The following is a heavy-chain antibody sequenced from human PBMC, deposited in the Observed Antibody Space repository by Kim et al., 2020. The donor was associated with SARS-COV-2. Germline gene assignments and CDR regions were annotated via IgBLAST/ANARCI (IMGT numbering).Heavy chain of an antibody. J-gene: IGHJ4*02. D-gene: IGHD1-26*01. CDR2: ISSSSSYI. V-gene: IGHV3-21*04. CDR3: ARVSRPVRGGSYYPFDY. CDR1: GFTFSSYS. Sequence: GGSLRLSCAASGFTFSSYSMNWVRQAPGKGLEWVSSISSSSSYIYYADSVKGRFTISRDNAKNSLYLQMNSLRAEDTAVYYCARVSRPVRGGSYYPFDYWGQGTLVTVSS.